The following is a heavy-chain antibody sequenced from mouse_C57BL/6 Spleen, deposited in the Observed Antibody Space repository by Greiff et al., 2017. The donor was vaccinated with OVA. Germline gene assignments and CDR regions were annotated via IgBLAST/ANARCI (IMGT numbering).Heavy chain of an antibody. CDR2: IDPSASYT. CDR3: ARTADGFDY. CDR1: GYTFTSYW. Sequence: VQLQQPGAELVKPGASVKLSYKASGYTFTSYWMQWVKQRPGQGLEWIGEIDPSASYTNYNQKFKGKATLTVDPSSSTAYMQLSSLTSEDSAVYYCARTADGFDYWGQGTTRTVSS. D-gene: IGHD1-1*01. V-gene: IGHV1-50*01. J-gene: IGHJ2*01.